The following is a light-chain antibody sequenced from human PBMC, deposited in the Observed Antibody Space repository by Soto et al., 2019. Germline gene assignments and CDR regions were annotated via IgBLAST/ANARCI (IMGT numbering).Light chain of an antibody. V-gene: IGKV3-20*01. Sequence: IVLAQSPGSLSFPPGEVATLSCRASQSVTSNYLAWYQQKPGQAPRLLIFVASIRDSGIPDRFSGPGSGTVFTLTISRLEPEDFALYYCQLINFGQGTRLEIK. CDR1: QSVTSNY. CDR3: QLIN. J-gene: IGKJ5*01. CDR2: VAS.